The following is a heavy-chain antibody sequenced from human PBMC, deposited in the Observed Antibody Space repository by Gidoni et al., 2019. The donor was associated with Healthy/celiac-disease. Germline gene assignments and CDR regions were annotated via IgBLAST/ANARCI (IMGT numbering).Heavy chain of an antibody. CDR1: GFSFRSYW. CDR3: ARDRTATDAFDI. D-gene: IGHD2-21*02. Sequence: EVQLVESGGGLVQPGGSLRLSCAASGFSFRSYWMSWVRQAPGKGLEWVANIKQDGSEKYYVDSVKGRFTISRDNAKNSLYLQMNSLRAEDTAVYYCARDRTATDAFDIWGQGTMVTVFS. J-gene: IGHJ3*02. V-gene: IGHV3-7*01. CDR2: IKQDGSEK.